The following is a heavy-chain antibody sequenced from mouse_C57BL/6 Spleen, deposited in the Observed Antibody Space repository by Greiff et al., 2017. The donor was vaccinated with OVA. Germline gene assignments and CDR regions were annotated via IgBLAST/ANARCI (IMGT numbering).Heavy chain of an antibody. J-gene: IGHJ4*01. CDR3: ARYDYDGYAMDY. CDR2: ISSGGSYT. Sequence: EVKLVESGGDLVKPGGSLKLSCAASGFTFSSYGMSWVRQTPDQRLEWVATISSGGSYTYYPDSVKGRFTISRDNAKNTLYLQMSSLKSEDTAMYYCARYDYDGYAMDYWGQGTSVTVSS. CDR1: GFTFSSYG. V-gene: IGHV5-6*01. D-gene: IGHD2-4*01.